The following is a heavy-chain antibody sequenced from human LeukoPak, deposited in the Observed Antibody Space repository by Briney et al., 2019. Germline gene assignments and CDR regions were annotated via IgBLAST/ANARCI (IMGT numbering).Heavy chain of an antibody. D-gene: IGHD1-26*01. J-gene: IGHJ3*02. CDR1: GFTFSSNT. CDR3: ARGWANAFDI. CDR2: ISTSSSTI. Sequence: GGSLRLSCAASGFTFSSNTMNWVRQAPGKGLEWVSYISTSSSTIYYGDSVKGRSTISRDNAKNSVYLQMNSLRAEDTAVYYCARGWANAFDIWGQGTMVTVSS. V-gene: IGHV3-48*01.